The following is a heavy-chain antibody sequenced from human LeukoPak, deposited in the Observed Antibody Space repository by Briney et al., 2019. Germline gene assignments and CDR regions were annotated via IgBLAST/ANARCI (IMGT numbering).Heavy chain of an antibody. CDR3: ARDPTPIWFGELLSYYYYGMDV. CDR1: GYTFTSYG. Sequence: ASVKVSCKASGYTFTSYGISWVRQAPGQGLEWMGWISAYNGNTNYAQKLQGRVTMTTDTSTSTAYMELGSLRSDDTAVYYCARDPTPIWFGELLSYYYYGMDVWGKGTTVTVSS. CDR2: ISAYNGNT. D-gene: IGHD3-10*01. V-gene: IGHV1-18*04. J-gene: IGHJ6*04.